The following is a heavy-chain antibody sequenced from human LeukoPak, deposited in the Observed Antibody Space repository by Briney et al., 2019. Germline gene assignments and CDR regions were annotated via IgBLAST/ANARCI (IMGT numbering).Heavy chain of an antibody. CDR1: GYTFTSYG. Sequence: GASVKVSCKASGYTFTSYGISWVRQAPGQGLEWMGWISAYNGNTNYAQKLQGRVTMTTDTSTSTAYMELRSLRTDDTAVYYCARAEDIVVVPAASHYYYYMDVWGKGTTVTVSS. V-gene: IGHV1-18*01. CDR2: ISAYNGNT. J-gene: IGHJ6*03. D-gene: IGHD2-2*01. CDR3: ARAEDIVVVPAASHYYYYMDV.